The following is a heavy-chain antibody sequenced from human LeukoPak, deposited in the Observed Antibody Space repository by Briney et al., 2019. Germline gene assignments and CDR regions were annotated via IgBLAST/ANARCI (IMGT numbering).Heavy chain of an antibody. CDR2: ISSSSRGTI. CDR3: ARSTVTPGY. D-gene: IGHD4-17*01. J-gene: IGHJ4*02. V-gene: IGHV3-48*02. CDR1: GFTLSSYS. Sequence: GGSLRLFCAASGFTLSSYSMNWVRQAPGKGLEWVSYISSSSRGTIFYADSVKGRFTISRDNAKNSLHLQMNSLRDEDTAVYYCARSTVTPGYWGQGTLVTVSS.